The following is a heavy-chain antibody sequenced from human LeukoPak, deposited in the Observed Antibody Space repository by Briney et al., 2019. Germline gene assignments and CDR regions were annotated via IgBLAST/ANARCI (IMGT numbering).Heavy chain of an antibody. CDR3: ARDLGDYDPYYYYYGMDV. Sequence: ASVKVSCKASGYTFTSYGISWVRQAPGQGLEWMGWISAYNGNTNYAQKLQGRVTMTTDTSTSTAYMELRSLRSDDTVVYYCARDLGDYDPYYYYYGMDVWGQGTTVTVSS. D-gene: IGHD4-17*01. V-gene: IGHV1-18*01. CDR2: ISAYNGNT. CDR1: GYTFTSYG. J-gene: IGHJ6*02.